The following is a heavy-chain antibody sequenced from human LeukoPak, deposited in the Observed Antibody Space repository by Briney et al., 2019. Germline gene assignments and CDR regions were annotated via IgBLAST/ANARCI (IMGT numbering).Heavy chain of an antibody. D-gene: IGHD2-2*01. CDR3: ARLYCSSTSCYLDY. J-gene: IGHJ4*02. Sequence: ASVKVSCKASGYTFTGYYMHWVRQATGQGLEWMGWMNPNSGNTGYAQKFQGRVTMTRNTSISTAYMELSSLRSEDTAVYYCARLYCSSTSCYLDYWGQGTLVTVSS. CDR1: GYTFTGYY. CDR2: MNPNSGNT. V-gene: IGHV1-8*02.